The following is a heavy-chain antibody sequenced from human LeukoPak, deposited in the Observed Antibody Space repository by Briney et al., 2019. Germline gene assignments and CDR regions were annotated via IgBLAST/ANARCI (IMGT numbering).Heavy chain of an antibody. D-gene: IGHD3-3*01. V-gene: IGHV3-30*02. CDR1: GFTYSSYG. J-gene: IGHJ4*02. CDR3: AKGYGFGTDH. Sequence: GGSLRLSYAPSGFTYSSYGMQGVHQAPAKGVEGVACIRYDGSKQYFVDSVKGRFTVSRDNAKNTLYLQVNILRPQDKAVCYCAKGYGFGTDHWGQGTLVTVSS. CDR2: IRYDGSKQ.